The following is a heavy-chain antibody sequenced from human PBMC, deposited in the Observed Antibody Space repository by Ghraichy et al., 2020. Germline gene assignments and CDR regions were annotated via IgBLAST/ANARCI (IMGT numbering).Heavy chain of an antibody. CDR2: INHSGST. J-gene: IGHJ6*04. CDR1: GGSFSGYY. V-gene: IGHV4-34*01. D-gene: IGHD3-3*01. Sequence: SQTLSLTCAVYGGSFSGYYWSWIRQPPGKGLEWIGEINHSGSTNYNPSLKSRVTISVDTSKNQFSLKLSSVTAADTAVYYCARVKRFLEWLLSGRRVYGMDVWGKGTTVTFSS. CDR3: ARVKRFLEWLLSGRRVYGMDV.